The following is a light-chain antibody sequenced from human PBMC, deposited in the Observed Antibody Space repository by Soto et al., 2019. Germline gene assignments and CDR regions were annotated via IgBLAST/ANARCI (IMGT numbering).Light chain of an antibody. V-gene: IGKV3-20*01. CDR1: QSVSSNY. Sequence: EIVLTQSPGTLSLSPGERATLSCRASQSVSSNYLAWYQQKPGQAPRLLIYGASIRATGLPDRFSGSGSGTDFTLTISRLEPEDFAVYYCQQYANSPQTFGQGTKVEIK. CDR3: QQYANSPQT. J-gene: IGKJ1*01. CDR2: GAS.